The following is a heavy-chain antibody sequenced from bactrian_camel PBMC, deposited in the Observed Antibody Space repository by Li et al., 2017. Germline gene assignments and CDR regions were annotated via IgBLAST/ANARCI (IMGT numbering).Heavy chain of an antibody. CDR1: GYTYNTNTC. Sequence: HVQLVESGGGSVQAGGSLRLSCTASGYTYNTNTCMGWFRQAPGKEREGVSCIGWTGGLTNYADSVKGRFTISRDNAKNTAYLQLNSLKTEDTAMYFCAGGNVLYEFTNWGQGTQVTVS. V-gene: IGHV3S60*01. CDR3: AGGNVLYEFTN. CDR2: IGWTGGLT. J-gene: IGHJ4*01. D-gene: IGHD7*01.